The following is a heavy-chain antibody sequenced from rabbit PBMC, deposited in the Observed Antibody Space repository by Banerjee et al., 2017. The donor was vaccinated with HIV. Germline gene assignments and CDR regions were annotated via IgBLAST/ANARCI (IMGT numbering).Heavy chain of an antibody. Sequence: QSLEESGGDLVKPGASLTLTCTASGFDFSSNAMCWVRQAPGKGLEWIACIYGGSSGITHCASWAKGRFTVSKTSSTTVTLQMTSLTAADTATYFCARERGAGYDLWGPGTLVTVS. J-gene: IGHJ4*01. CDR3: ARERGAGYDL. CDR2: IYGGSSGIT. V-gene: IGHV1S40*01. D-gene: IGHD6-1*01. CDR1: GFDFSSNA.